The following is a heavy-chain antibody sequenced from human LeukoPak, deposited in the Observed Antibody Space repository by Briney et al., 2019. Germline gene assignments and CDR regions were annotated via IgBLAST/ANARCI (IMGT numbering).Heavy chain of an antibody. D-gene: IGHD4-23*01. Sequence: LAGGSLRLSCAASGFTFSSYWMSWVRQAPGKGLEWVANIKQDGSEKYYVDSVKGRFTISRDNAKNSLYLQMNSLRAEDTAVYYCAREIHYGGNSFDYWGQGTLVTVSS. V-gene: IGHV3-7*01. CDR2: IKQDGSEK. J-gene: IGHJ4*02. CDR1: GFTFSSYW. CDR3: AREIHYGGNSFDY.